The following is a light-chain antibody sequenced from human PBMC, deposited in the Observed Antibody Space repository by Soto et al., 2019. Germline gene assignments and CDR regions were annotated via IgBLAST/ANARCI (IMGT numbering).Light chain of an antibody. CDR1: SSDVGSYNL. CDR3: CSYTSSATLL. Sequence: QYVLTQPASVSGSPGQSITIFCTGTSSDVGSYNLVSWYQQHPGKVPKLMIYEDIERPSGVSNRFSGSKSGNTASLTISGLQAEDEADYYCCSYTSSATLLFGGGTKVTVL. CDR2: EDI. V-gene: IGLV2-23*01. J-gene: IGLJ2*01.